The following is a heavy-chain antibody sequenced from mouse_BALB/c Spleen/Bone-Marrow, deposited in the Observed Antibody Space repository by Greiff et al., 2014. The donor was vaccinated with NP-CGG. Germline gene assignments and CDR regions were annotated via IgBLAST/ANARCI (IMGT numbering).Heavy chain of an antibody. CDR1: GFTFSDYY. CDR2: ISNGGGST. CDR3: ARHNYEETWFAY. Sequence: EVQLVESGGGLVQPGGSLKLSCATSGFTFSDYYMYWVRQTPEKRLEWVAYISNGGGSTYYPDTVKGRFTISRDNAKNTLYLQMSRLKSEDTAMYYCARHNYEETWFAYSSQGPLVTGPA. J-gene: IGHJ3*01. D-gene: IGHD2-4*01. V-gene: IGHV5-12*02.